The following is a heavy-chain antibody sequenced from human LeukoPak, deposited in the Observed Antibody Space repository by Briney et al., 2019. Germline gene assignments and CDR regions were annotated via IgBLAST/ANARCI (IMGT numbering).Heavy chain of an antibody. Sequence: PGGSLRLSCAASGFTFRTYGMHWVRQAPGKGLEWVAVIWYDGSNEYYADSVKGRFTISRDNSKNTLYLQMNSLRAEDTAVYYCAKDDYGSAEYYYGMDVWGQGTTVTVSS. D-gene: IGHD3-10*01. CDR3: AKDDYGSAEYYYGMDV. V-gene: IGHV3-33*06. CDR2: IWYDGSNE. CDR1: GFTFRTYG. J-gene: IGHJ6*02.